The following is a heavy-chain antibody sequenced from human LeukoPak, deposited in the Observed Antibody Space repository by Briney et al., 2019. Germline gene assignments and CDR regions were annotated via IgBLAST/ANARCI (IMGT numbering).Heavy chain of an antibody. Sequence: SETLSLTCAVYGGSFSGYYWSWIRQPPGKGLEWIGEINHSGSTNYNASLKSRVTISVNTSTNQLPLERRSMTSADAACYYWWRGGAMVRGVIIAYYYFDSWGQGTLVTVSS. V-gene: IGHV4-34*01. J-gene: IGHJ4*02. CDR2: INHSGST. D-gene: IGHD3-10*01. CDR3: WRGGAMVRGVIIAYYYFDS. CDR1: GGSFSGYY.